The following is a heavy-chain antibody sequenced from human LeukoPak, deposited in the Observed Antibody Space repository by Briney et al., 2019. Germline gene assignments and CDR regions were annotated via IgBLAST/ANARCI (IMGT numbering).Heavy chain of an antibody. CDR1: DFNFNSYT. CDR2: ISSRSSYI. D-gene: IGHD2-21*02. CDR3: AKMDDYYNHFDP. J-gene: IGHJ5*02. V-gene: IGHV3-21*01. Sequence: GGSLRLSCTASDFNFNSYTIDWVRQAPGKGLEWVSSISSRSSYIYYADALRGRFTTSRDNARNPVYLQMDGLGVEDTAVYYCAKMDDYYNHFDPWGQGTLVTVSS.